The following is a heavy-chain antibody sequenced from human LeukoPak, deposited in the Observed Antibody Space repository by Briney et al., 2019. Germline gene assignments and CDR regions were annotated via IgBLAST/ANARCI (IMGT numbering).Heavy chain of an antibody. Sequence: PGGSLRLSCAASGFTFSSYEMNWVRQAPGKGLEWVSYISSSGSTIYYADSVKGRFTISRDNAKNSLYLQMNSLRAEDTAVYYCARDNAGIAVAGTGGSWGQGTLVTVSS. D-gene: IGHD6-19*01. J-gene: IGHJ4*02. V-gene: IGHV3-48*03. CDR2: ISSSGSTI. CDR1: GFTFSSYE. CDR3: ARDNAGIAVAGTGGS.